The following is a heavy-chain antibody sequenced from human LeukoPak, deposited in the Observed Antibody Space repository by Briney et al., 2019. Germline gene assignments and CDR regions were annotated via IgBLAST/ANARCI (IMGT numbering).Heavy chain of an antibody. V-gene: IGHV4-38-2*02. CDR1: GYSISSGYL. J-gene: IGHJ6*03. D-gene: IGHD2-2*01. Sequence: SETLSLTCTVSGYSISSGYLWGWIRQPPGKGLEWIGSIDGSGSSYYNPSLKSRVIISVDTSRNQFSLKMTSVTAADTAVYYCARGVRRYCSSTSCYAPHYYYYYMDVWGKGTTVTVSS. CDR2: IDGSGSS. CDR3: ARGVRRYCSSTSCYAPHYYYYYMDV.